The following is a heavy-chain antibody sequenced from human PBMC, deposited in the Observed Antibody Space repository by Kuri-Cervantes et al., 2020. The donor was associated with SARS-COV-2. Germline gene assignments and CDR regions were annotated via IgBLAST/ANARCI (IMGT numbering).Heavy chain of an antibody. J-gene: IGHJ4*02. Sequence: LSLTCAASGFTFSSYAMHWVRQAPGKGLEWVAIISYDGNNDYYADSVKGRFTISRDNSKNTLYLQMNSLRAEDTAVYYCARVLRGYSGYELSDYWGQGTLVTVSS. D-gene: IGHD5-12*01. CDR2: ISYDGNND. CDR3: ARVLRGYSGYELSDY. CDR1: GFTFSSYA. V-gene: IGHV3-30-3*01.